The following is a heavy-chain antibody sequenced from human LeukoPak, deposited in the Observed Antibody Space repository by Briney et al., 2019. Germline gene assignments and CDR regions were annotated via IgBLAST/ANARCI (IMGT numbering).Heavy chain of an antibody. CDR1: GFTVSSNY. V-gene: IGHV3-21*04. D-gene: IGHD5-24*01. CDR2: ISSSSSSI. Sequence: GGSLRLSCAASGFTVSSNYMSWVRQAPGKGLEWVSSISSSSSSIYYADSVKGRFTISRDNSKNTLYLQMDGLRAEDTAEYSCATGVEMAPPYYFDYWGQGTLVTVSS. J-gene: IGHJ4*02. CDR3: ATGVEMAPPYYFDY.